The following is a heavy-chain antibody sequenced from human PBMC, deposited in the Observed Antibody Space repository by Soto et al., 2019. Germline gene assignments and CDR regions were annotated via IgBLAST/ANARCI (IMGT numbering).Heavy chain of an antibody. D-gene: IGHD3-10*01. J-gene: IGHJ2*01. CDR2: INHSGST. Sequence: PSETLSLTCAVYGGSFSGYYWSWIRQPPGKGLEWIGEINHSGSTNYNPSLKSRVTISVDTSKNQFSLKLSSVTAADTAVYYCARFCSSYCSGAHCCILDFWGRGTLVTVSS. CDR3: ARFCSSYCSGAHCCILDF. V-gene: IGHV4-34*01. CDR1: GGSFSGYY.